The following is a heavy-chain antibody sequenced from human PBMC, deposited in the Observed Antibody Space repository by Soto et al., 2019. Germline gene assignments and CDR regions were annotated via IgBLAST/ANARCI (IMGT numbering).Heavy chain of an antibody. CDR1: GAPISAFY. J-gene: IGHJ5*02. CDR3: ARRRDGYTGVWFDP. CDR2: IYYTGST. Sequence: SETLSLTCTVSGAPISAFYWSWIRQSPGKRLEWIGHIYYTGSTNYNPSLNSRVTISLDTSKNQFSLRLNSVAAADTAVYYCARRRDGYTGVWFDPWGQGTLVTVSS. D-gene: IGHD5-12*01. V-gene: IGHV4-59*01.